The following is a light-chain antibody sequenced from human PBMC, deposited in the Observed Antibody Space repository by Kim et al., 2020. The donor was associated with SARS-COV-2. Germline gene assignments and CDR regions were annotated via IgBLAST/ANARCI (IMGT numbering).Light chain of an antibody. V-gene: IGKV3-11*01. J-gene: IGKJ1*01. CDR2: DAS. Sequence: PGERATLSCRASQSVGSFLAWYQHKPGQAPRLLIYDASNRATGIPARFSGSGSGTDFTLTISSLEPEDFAVYYCQQRSTWPPWTFGQGTKV. CDR1: QSVGSF. CDR3: QQRSTWPPWT.